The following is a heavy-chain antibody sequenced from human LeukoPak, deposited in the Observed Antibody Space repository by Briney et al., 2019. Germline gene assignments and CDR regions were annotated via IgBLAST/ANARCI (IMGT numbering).Heavy chain of an antibody. D-gene: IGHD3-3*01. CDR3: AKDLVTIFGVVNTPLDY. J-gene: IGHJ4*02. CDR1: GFXLSSSG. V-gene: IGHV3-30*18. CDR2: ISYDGSSK. Sequence: PGGSLRLSCAASGFXLSSSGIHWVRQAPGKGLEWVAVISYDGSSKYYADSVKGRFTISRDSSKNTLYLHMNSLRAEDTAVYYCAKDLVTIFGVVNTPLDYWGQGTLVTVSS.